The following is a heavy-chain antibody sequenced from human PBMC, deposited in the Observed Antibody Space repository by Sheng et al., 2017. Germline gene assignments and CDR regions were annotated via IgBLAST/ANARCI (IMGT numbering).Heavy chain of an antibody. CDR1: GGSISSYY. CDR3: ARSPSVWGSYRSLNYFDY. CDR2: IYYSGST. J-gene: IGHJ4*02. Sequence: QVQLQESGPGLVKPSETLSLTCTVSGGSISSYYWSWIRQPPGKGLEWIGYIYYSGSTNYNPSLKSRVTISVDTSKNQFSLKLSSVTAADTAVYYCARSPSVWGSYRSLNYFDYWGQGTLVTFSS. V-gene: IGHV4-59*01. D-gene: IGHD3-16*02.